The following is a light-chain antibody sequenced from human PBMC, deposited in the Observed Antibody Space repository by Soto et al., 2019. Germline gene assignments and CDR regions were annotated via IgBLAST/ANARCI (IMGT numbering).Light chain of an antibody. CDR3: QAYDYSLTASV. J-gene: IGLJ3*02. V-gene: IGLV1-47*02. Sequence: QSVLTQPPSASGTPGQRVFISCSGSSSNIGGTNYAYWYQQLPGAAPKLLMHSNNLRPSGVPERISGSKSGTSASLAITGLQAEDEADYYCQAYDYSLTASVFGGGTKVTVL. CDR1: SSNIGGTNY. CDR2: SNN.